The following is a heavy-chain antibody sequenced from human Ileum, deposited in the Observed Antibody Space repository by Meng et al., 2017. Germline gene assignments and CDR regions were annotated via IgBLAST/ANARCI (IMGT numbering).Heavy chain of an antibody. Sequence: VWVLGRVRPTRPLSLPWVFSGGAFGSNPYWRWVRQPPGNGLEWIGQISHSGSAYYNPSLKSRVTMSVDKSKSQFSLMLTSVTAADTAIYYCARHGGYSQDFWGQGTLVTVSS. CDR1: GGAFGSNPY. D-gene: IGHD4-23*01. CDR2: ISHSGSA. J-gene: IGHJ4*02. V-gene: IGHV4-4*02. CDR3: ARHGGYSQDF.